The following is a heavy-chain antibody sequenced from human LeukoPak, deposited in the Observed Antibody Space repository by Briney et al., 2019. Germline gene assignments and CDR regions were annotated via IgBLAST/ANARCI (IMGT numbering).Heavy chain of an antibody. CDR1: GGSISSNSYY. D-gene: IGHD3-10*01. CDR3: ATTVWFGMNWFDP. Sequence: PSETLSLTCTVSGGSISSNSYYWGRIRQPPGKGLEWIRSIYYSGSTYSNPSIRSRITISVDRSKNQFSLNLRSVTAADTAVFYCATTVWFGMNWFDPGGGGTLVTVSP. J-gene: IGHJ5*02. V-gene: IGHV4-39*01. CDR2: IYYSGST.